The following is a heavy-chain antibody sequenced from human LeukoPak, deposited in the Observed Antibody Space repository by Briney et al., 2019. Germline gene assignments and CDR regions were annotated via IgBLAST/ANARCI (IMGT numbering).Heavy chain of an antibody. V-gene: IGHV3-30*18. CDR2: ISDDGRNK. D-gene: IGHD4-17*01. Sequence: GGSLRLSCAASGFTFSSYGMHWVRQAPGKGLEWVGVISDDGRNKKYADSVKGRFTISRDNSKDTLYLQMNSLRDEDTAVYYCAKRPSVYGDYVPYFDYWGQETLVTVPS. CDR1: GFTFSSYG. CDR3: AKRPSVYGDYVPYFDY. J-gene: IGHJ4*02.